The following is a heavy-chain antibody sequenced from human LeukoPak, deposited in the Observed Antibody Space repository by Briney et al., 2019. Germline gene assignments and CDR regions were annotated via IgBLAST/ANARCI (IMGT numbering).Heavy chain of an antibody. Sequence: PSETLSLTCSVSGGSLSSSSYYWGWIRQPPGRGLEWIGNIYETGSTNYNPSLKSRVTISVDTSKNQFSLKLSSVTAADTAVYYCVQDVAADGGGVFDYWGQGTLVTVSS. CDR1: GGSLSSSSYY. V-gene: IGHV4-39*01. D-gene: IGHD6-25*01. J-gene: IGHJ4*02. CDR3: VQDVAADGGGVFDY. CDR2: IYETGST.